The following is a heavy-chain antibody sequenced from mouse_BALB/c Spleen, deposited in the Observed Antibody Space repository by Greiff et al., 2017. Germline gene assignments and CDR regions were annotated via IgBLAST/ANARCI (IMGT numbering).Heavy chain of an antibody. CDR1: GFSLTGYG. CDR3: ARGNSVDLAWFAY. V-gene: IGHV2-6-7*01. D-gene: IGHD2-1*01. CDR2: IWGDGST. J-gene: IGHJ3*01. Sequence: QVQLKQSGPGLVAPSQSLSITCTVSGFSLTGYGVNWVRQPPGKGLEWLGMIWGDGSTDYNSALKSRLSISKDNSKSQVFLKMNSLQTDDTARYYCARGNSVDLAWFAYWGQGTLVTVSA.